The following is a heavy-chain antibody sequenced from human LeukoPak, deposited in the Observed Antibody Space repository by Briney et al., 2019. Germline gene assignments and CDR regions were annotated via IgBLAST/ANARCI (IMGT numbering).Heavy chain of an antibody. Sequence: SETLSLTCTVSGGSISSYYWSWIRQPPGKGLEWIGYIYHSGSTYYNPSLKSRVTISVDRSKNQFSLKLSSVTAADTAVYYCAREVRGVPDYWGQGTLVTVSS. CDR3: AREVRGVPDY. D-gene: IGHD3-10*01. V-gene: IGHV4-59*12. CDR2: IYHSGST. CDR1: GGSISSYY. J-gene: IGHJ4*02.